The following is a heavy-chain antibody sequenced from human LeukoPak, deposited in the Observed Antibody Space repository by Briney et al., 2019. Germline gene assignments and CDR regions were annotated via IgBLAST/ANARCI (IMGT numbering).Heavy chain of an antibody. J-gene: IGHJ4*02. D-gene: IGHD5-18*01. CDR1: GFTVSSNY. V-gene: IGHV3-66*01. Sequence: PGGSLRLSCAASGFTVSSNYMSWVRQAPGKGLEWVSVIYSGGSTYYADSVKGRFTISRDNSKNTLYLQMNSLRAEDTAVYYCAKDRGQPWSGGHFDYWGQGTLVTVSS. CDR2: IYSGGST. CDR3: AKDRGQPWSGGHFDY.